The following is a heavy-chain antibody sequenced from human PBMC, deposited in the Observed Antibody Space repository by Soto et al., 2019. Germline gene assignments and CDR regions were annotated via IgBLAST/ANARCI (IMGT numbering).Heavy chain of an antibody. D-gene: IGHD3-22*01. CDR2: IKQDGSEK. J-gene: IGHJ3*02. CDR3: ATYYDGSGYFDAFDI. CDR1: GFTFSRYW. Sequence: SLRLSCAASGFTFSRYWMTWVRQAPGKGLEWVATIKQDGSEKYYVDSVKGRFTISRDNTKNSLYLQMNSLKAEDTAMYYCATYYDGSGYFDAFDIWGQGTMVTVSS. V-gene: IGHV3-7*03.